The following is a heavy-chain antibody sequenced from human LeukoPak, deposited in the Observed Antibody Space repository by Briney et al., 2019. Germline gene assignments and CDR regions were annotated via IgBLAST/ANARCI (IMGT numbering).Heavy chain of an antibody. V-gene: IGHV3-23*01. CDR2: ISGSGGST. CDR1: GFTFSSYA. D-gene: IGHD4-11*01. J-gene: IGHJ4*02. CDR3: AKGGTVTRSGYFDY. Sequence: GGSLRLSCAASGFTFSSYAMSWVRQAPGKGLEWVSSISGSGGSTYYADSVKGRFTISRDNSKNTLSLQMNSLRAEDTAVYCCAKGGTVTRSGYFDYWGQGTLVTVSS.